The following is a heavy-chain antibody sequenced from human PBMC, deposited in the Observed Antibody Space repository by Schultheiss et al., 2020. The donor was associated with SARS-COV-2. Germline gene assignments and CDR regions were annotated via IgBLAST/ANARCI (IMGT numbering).Heavy chain of an antibody. CDR3: AREDYYYGMDV. CDR2: IYYSGST. CDR1: GGSISSSSYY. J-gene: IGHJ6*02. V-gene: IGHV4-39*07. Sequence: SETLSLTCTVSGGSISSSSYYWGWIRQPPGKGLEWIGSIYYSGSTYYNPSLKSRVIISVDTSKNQFSLNLSSVTAADTAVYYCAREDYYYGMDVWGQGTTVTVSS.